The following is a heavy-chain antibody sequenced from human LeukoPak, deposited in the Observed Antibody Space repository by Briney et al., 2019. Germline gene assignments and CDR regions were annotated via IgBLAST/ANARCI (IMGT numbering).Heavy chain of an antibody. J-gene: IGHJ4*02. CDR3: AGGYYFGDY. Sequence: PGRSLRLSCAASGFSFRSYGMQWVRQAPGKGLEWATLISDDGNNKYYADSVKGRFTISRDNSKNTLNLQMNSLRAEDTAVYYCAGGYYFGDYWGRGTLVTVSS. CDR2: ISDDGNNK. V-gene: IGHV3-30*03. D-gene: IGHD3-22*01. CDR1: GFSFRSYG.